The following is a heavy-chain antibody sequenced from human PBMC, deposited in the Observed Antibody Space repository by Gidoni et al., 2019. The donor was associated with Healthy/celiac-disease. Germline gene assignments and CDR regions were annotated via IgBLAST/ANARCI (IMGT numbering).Heavy chain of an antibody. CDR1: GYSFTSYW. V-gene: IGHV5-51*01. Sequence: VQLVQSGAEVKKPGESLQISCKGSGYSFTSYWNGWVRPMPGKGLEGMGIIYPGDSDTRYSPSFQGQVTISADKSISTAYLQWSSLKASDTAMYYCARTYGSSTSCYQWDYYYGMDVWGQGTTVTVSS. CDR2: IYPGDSDT. CDR3: ARTYGSSTSCYQWDYYYGMDV. J-gene: IGHJ6*02. D-gene: IGHD2-2*01.